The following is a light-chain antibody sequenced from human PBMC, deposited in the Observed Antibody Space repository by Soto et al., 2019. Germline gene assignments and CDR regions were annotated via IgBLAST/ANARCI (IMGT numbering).Light chain of an antibody. CDR2: GAS. J-gene: IGKJ4*01. Sequence: SVSSGEVEISLVSASQSFSSNLACYQQKPGQAPRLLSYGASTRATGIPARFSGSGSGTEFTLTIGSLQSEDFAVYYCQQYSNWPRLTFGGGTKVDIK. CDR1: QSFSSN. V-gene: IGKV3-15*01. CDR3: QQYSNWPRLT.